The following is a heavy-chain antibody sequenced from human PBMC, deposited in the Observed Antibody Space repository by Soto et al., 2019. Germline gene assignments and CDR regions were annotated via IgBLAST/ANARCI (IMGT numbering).Heavy chain of an antibody. D-gene: IGHD6-13*01. CDR3: ARAYSSSWYVRYYYYGMDV. J-gene: IGHJ6*02. CDR1: GYTFTSYD. CDR2: MNPNSGNT. Sequence: GASVKVSCKASGYTFTSYDINWVRQATGQGLEWMGWMNPNSGNTGYAQKFQGRVTMTRNTSISTAYMELSSLRSEDTAVYYCARAYSSSWYVRYYYYGMDVWGQGTTVTVSS. V-gene: IGHV1-8*01.